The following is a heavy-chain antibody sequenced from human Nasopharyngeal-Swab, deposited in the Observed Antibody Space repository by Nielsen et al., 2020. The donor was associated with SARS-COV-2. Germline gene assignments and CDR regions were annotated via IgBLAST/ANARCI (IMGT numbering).Heavy chain of an antibody. CDR2: IYYSGRT. CDR3: ARDRSGLHFDY. J-gene: IGHJ4*02. V-gene: IGHV4-39*07. CDR1: GGSISSSSSY. Sequence: SETLSLTCTVSGGSISSSSSYWGWIRQPPGKGLEWIRSIYYSGRTYYTPSLKSRVTISVDTSKNQFSLKLSSVTAADTAVYYCARDRSGLHFDYWGQGTLVTVSS. D-gene: IGHD2-15*01.